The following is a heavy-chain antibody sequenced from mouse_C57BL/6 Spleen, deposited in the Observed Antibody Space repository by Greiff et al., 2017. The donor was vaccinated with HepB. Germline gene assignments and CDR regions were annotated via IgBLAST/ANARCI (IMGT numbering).Heavy chain of an antibody. CDR2: ISYGGSYT. CDR3: ARDDYGSSDYYAMDY. CDR1: GFTFSSYA. J-gene: IGHJ4*01. Sequence: EVKLVESGGGLVKPGGSLKLSCAASGFTFSSYAMSWVRQTPEKRLEWVATISYGGSYTYYPDNVKGRFTISRDNAKNNLYLQMSHLKSEDTAMYYCARDDYGSSDYYAMDYWGQGTSVTVSS. D-gene: IGHD1-1*01. V-gene: IGHV5-4*01.